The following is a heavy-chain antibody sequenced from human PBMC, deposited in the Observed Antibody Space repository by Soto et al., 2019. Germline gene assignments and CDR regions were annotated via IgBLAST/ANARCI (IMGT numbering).Heavy chain of an antibody. CDR2: INHSGST. D-gene: IGHD2-15*01. V-gene: IGHV4-34*01. CDR3: AQPGHPAPFDY. Sequence: QVQLQQWGAGLLKPSETLSLTCAVYGGSFSGYYWSWIRQPPGKGLEWIGEINHSGSTNYNPSLKSRVTISVDTSNTPFYQTPSSVPAAATAVYYCAQPGHPAPFDYWGQGTLVPVSS. CDR1: GGSFSGYY. J-gene: IGHJ4*02.